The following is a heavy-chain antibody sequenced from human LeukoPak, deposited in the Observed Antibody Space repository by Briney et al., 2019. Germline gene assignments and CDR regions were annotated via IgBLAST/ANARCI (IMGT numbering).Heavy chain of an antibody. Sequence: GSLRLSCAASGFIFSSYGMSWVRQAPGKGLEWVSAISGSGGSTYYADSVKGRFTISRDNSKNTLYLQMNSLRAEDTAVYYCAKSTYDYVWGNYPEEYWGQGTLVTVSS. D-gene: IGHD3-16*01. V-gene: IGHV3-23*01. CDR1: GFIFSSYG. CDR2: ISGSGGST. CDR3: AKSTYDYVWGNYPEEY. J-gene: IGHJ4*02.